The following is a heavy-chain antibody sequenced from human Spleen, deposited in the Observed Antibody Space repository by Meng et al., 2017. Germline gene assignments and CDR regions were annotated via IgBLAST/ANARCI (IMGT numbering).Heavy chain of an antibody. CDR1: RFSLSTSGVG. J-gene: IGHJ4*02. D-gene: IGHD3-10*01. CDR2: IYWDDDK. V-gene: IGHV2-5*02. Sequence: QITLKESGPTLVKPTQTLTLTCTFSRFSLSTSGVGVGWLRQPPGKALEWLALIYWDDDKRYSPSLKGRLTITRDTSKNQVVLTMTNMDPVDTATYYCAHSPYASGVRRDFDYWGQGTLVTVSS. CDR3: AHSPYASGVRRDFDY.